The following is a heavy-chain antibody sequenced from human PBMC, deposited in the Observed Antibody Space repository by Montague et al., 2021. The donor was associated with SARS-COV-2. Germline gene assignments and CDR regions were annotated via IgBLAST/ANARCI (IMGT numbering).Heavy chain of an antibody. Sequence: TLSLTCSVSGGSISSANYYWSWVRQHPGKGLEFIGYIYYSGSSFYNPSLKSRLTISVDTSKNRFSLRLSSVTAADTAIYFCASHSGSYYNYFDLWGQGTLGTVS. J-gene: IGHJ4*02. CDR1: GGSISSANYY. D-gene: IGHD1-26*01. V-gene: IGHV4-31*03. CDR3: ASHSGSYYNYFDL. CDR2: IYYSGSS.